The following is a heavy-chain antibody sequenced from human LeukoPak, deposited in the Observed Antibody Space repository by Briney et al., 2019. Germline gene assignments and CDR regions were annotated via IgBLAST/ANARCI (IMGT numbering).Heavy chain of an antibody. Sequence: GASVKVSCKASGGTFSSYAISWVRQAPGQGLEWMGWISAYNGNTNYAQKLQGRVTMTTDTSTSTAYMELRSLRSDDTAVYYCARDLRSSSWPQGNAFDIWGQGTMVTVSS. V-gene: IGHV1-18*01. CDR1: GGTFSSYA. CDR3: ARDLRSSSWPQGNAFDI. CDR2: ISAYNGNT. J-gene: IGHJ3*02. D-gene: IGHD6-13*01.